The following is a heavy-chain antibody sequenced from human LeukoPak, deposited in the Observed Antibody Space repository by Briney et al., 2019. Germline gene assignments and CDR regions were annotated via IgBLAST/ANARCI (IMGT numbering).Heavy chain of an antibody. J-gene: IGHJ4*02. CDR1: GFTFSNHA. CDR3: AKTSVGEGRIIASGYFDN. Sequence: GGSLRLSCAASGFTFSNHAMNWVRQAPGKGLEWFSIISGSGTVTYYADSVKGRFTISGDNSKNTLYLQMNSVRAEDTAVYYCAKTSVGEGRIIASGYFDNWGQGSLVTVSS. D-gene: IGHD2-15*01. CDR2: ISGSGTVT. V-gene: IGHV3-23*01.